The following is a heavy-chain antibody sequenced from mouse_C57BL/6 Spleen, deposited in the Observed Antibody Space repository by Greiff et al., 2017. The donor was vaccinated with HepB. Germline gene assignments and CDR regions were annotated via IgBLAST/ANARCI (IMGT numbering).Heavy chain of an antibody. CDR1: GYAFTNYL. CDR2: INPGSGGT. D-gene: IGHD2-2*01. J-gene: IGHJ4*01. CDR3: ARSALYYGYDGYAMDY. V-gene: IGHV1-54*01. Sequence: VQLQQSGAELVRPGTSVKVSCKASGYAFTNYLIEWVKQRPGQGLEWIGVINPGSGGTNYNEKFKGKATLTADKSSSTAYMQLSSLTSEDSAVYFCARSALYYGYDGYAMDYWGQGTSVTVSS.